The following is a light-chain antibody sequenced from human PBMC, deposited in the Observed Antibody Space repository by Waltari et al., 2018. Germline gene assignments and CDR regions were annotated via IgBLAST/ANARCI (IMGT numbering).Light chain of an antibody. CDR2: KAS. CDR3: QHFITYPRT. V-gene: IGKV1-5*03. CDR1: QSISPW. Sequence: DIQMTQSPSTLSASVGDRVTITCRASQSISPWLAWYQQKPGKAPKLLISKASSLESGVPSRVSGSGSGTLFTLTISSLQSDDFATYYCQHFITYPRTFGQGTKVGIK. J-gene: IGKJ1*01.